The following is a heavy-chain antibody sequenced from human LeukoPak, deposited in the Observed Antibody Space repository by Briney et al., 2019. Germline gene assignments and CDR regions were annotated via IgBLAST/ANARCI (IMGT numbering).Heavy chain of an antibody. CDR2: IRDTGGST. CDR1: GFTFSSYA. CDR3: AKSAGTALSYNMDV. V-gene: IGHV3-23*01. Sequence: GGSLRLSCAASGFTFSSYAMHWVRQAPGKGLEWVSGIRDTGGSTYYADSVKGRFTISRDNSKNTLYLQMNTLRAEDTAIYYCAKSAGTALSYNMDVWGQGTTVTVSS. J-gene: IGHJ6*02. D-gene: IGHD1-7*01.